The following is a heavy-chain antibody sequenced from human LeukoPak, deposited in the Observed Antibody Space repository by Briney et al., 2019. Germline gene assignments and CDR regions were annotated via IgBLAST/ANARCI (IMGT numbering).Heavy chain of an antibody. D-gene: IGHD6-25*01. CDR1: GGSISSYY. Sequence: SETLSLTCTVSGGSISSYYWSWIRQPPGKGLEWIGYIYYSGSTNYNPSLKSRVTISVDTSKNQFSLKLSSVTAADTAVYYCARFSAATPGFDYWGQGTLVTVS. CDR2: IYYSGST. V-gene: IGHV4-59*01. CDR3: ARFSAATPGFDY. J-gene: IGHJ4*02.